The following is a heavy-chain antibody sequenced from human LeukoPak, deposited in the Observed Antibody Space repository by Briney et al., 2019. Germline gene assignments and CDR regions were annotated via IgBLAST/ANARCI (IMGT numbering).Heavy chain of an antibody. CDR2: IYNSGST. CDR1: GGSISSSSYY. D-gene: IGHD3-10*01. V-gene: IGHV4-39*07. Sequence: SETLSLTCTVSGGSISSSSYYWGWIRQPPGKGLEWIGSIYNSGSTNYNPSLKSRVTISVDTSKNQFSLKLSSVTAADTAVYYCARVNGWGRSTPKFDYWGQGTLATVSS. J-gene: IGHJ4*02. CDR3: ARVNGWGRSTPKFDY.